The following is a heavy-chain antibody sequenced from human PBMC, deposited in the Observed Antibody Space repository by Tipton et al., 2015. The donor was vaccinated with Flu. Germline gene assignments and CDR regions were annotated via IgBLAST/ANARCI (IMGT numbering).Heavy chain of an antibody. V-gene: IGHV4-4*07. Sequence: TLSLTCTVSGDSISNYYWSWFRQPAGEGLEWIGRIYTTGSTNYSPSLKSRVTMSVDTSKNQFSLILTSVTAAYTAVYYCARFSPRGASEYWVQGMLVTVSS. CDR2: IYTTGST. J-gene: IGHJ4*02. D-gene: IGHD3-10*01. CDR3: ARFSPRGASEY. CDR1: GDSISNYY.